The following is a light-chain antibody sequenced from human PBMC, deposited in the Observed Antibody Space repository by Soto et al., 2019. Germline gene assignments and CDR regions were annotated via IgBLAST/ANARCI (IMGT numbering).Light chain of an antibody. V-gene: IGKV1-5*03. CDR3: QQYNRYRRT. CDR1: QSISSW. J-gene: IGKJ1*01. CDR2: QAS. Sequence: DIQMTQSPSTLSASVGDRVTITCLASQSISSWLAWYQQKPGKAPKLLIYQASSIESGVPSRFSGSGSGTEFKLTISSLQPDDFAPYYCQQYNRYRRTFGQGTKVEIK.